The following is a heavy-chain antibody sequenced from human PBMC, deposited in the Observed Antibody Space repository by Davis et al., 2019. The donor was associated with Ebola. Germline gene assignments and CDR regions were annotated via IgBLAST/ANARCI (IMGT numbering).Heavy chain of an antibody. CDR3: ARHVRDYYGSGSFDY. V-gene: IGHV4-59*08. D-gene: IGHD3-10*01. CDR2: IYYSGST. J-gene: IGHJ4*02. CDR1: GGSISSYY. Sequence: SETLSLICTVSGGSISSYYWSWIRQPPGKGLEWIGYIYYSGSTNYNPSLKSRVTISVDTSKNQFSLKLSSVTAADTAVYYCARHVRDYYGSGSFDYWGQGTLVTVSS.